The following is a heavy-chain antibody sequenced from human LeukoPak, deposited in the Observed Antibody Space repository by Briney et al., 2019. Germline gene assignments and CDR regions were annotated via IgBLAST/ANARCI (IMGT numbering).Heavy chain of an antibody. V-gene: IGHV1-69*13. CDR2: IIPIFGTA. D-gene: IGHD3-3*01. CDR1: GGTFSSYA. Sequence: SVKVSCKASGGTFSSYAISWVRQAPGQGLEWMGGIIPIFGTANYAQKFQGRVTITADESTSTAYMELSSLRSEDTAVYYCARGILEWLFESAFDIWGQGTMVTVSS. CDR3: ARGILEWLFESAFDI. J-gene: IGHJ3*02.